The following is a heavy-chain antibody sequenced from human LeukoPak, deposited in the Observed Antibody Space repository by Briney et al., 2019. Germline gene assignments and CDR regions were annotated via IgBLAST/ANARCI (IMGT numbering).Heavy chain of an antibody. CDR3: AGPGRYPDAFDI. V-gene: IGHV1-69*04. CDR1: GGTFSSYA. Sequence: ASVTVSCKASGGTFSSYAISWVRQAPGQGLEWMGRIIPILGIANYAQKFQGRVTITADKSTSTAYMELSSLRSEDTAVYCCAGPGRYPDAFDIWGQGTMVTVSS. J-gene: IGHJ3*02. D-gene: IGHD1-14*01. CDR2: IIPILGIA.